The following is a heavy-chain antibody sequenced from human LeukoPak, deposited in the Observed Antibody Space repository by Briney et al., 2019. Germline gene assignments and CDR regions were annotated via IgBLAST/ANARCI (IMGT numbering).Heavy chain of an antibody. V-gene: IGHV4-39*01. Sequence: SETLSLTCTVSGGSISSSSYYWGWIRQPPGKGLEWIGSIYYSGSTYYNPSLKSRVTISVDTSKNQFSLKLSSVTAADTAVYYCARVILDKAYGSGSPDYWGQGTLVTVSS. CDR1: GGSISSSSYY. J-gene: IGHJ4*02. D-gene: IGHD3-10*01. CDR3: ARVILDKAYGSGSPDY. CDR2: IYYSGST.